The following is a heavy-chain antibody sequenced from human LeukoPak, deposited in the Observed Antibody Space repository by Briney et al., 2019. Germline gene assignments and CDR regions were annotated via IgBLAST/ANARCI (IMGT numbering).Heavy chain of an antibody. J-gene: IGHJ6*03. D-gene: IGHD3-3*02. CDR3: ARGHFSTGFGYYYYYMDV. V-gene: IGHV4-59*01. CDR1: GGSISSYY. Sequence: PSETLSLTCTVSGGSISSYYWSWIRQPPGKGLEWIGYIYNSGSTNYNPSLKSRVTISVDTSKNQFSLKLTSLTAADTAVYYCARGHFSTGFGYYYYYMDVWGKGTTVTISS. CDR2: IYNSGST.